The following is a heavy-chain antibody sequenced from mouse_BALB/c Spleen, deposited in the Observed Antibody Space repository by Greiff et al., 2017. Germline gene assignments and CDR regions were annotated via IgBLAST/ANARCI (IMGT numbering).Heavy chain of an antibody. D-gene: IGHD2-1*01. J-gene: IGHJ4*01. Sequence: EVVLVESGGGLVKPGGSLKLSCAASGFTFSDYYMYWVRQTPEKRLEWVATISDGGSYTYYPDSVKGRFTISRDNAKNNLYLQMSSLKSEDTAMYYCARVYGNYGYAMDYWGQGTSVTVSS. CDR2: ISDGGSYT. V-gene: IGHV5-4*02. CDR1: GFTFSDYY. CDR3: ARVYGNYGYAMDY.